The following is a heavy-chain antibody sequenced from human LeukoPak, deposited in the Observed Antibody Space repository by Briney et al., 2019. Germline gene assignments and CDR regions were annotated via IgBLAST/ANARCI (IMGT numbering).Heavy chain of an antibody. D-gene: IGHD5/OR15-5a*01. J-gene: IGHJ4*02. CDR3: AADSVXXXXADY. CDR2: INPGTDKT. Sequence: ASVKVSCKASGYTFTSHTLHWVRQAPGQRLEWMGWINPGTDKTRYSXKFQXRVTITRDMSTSTAYMELSSLRSEDTAVYYCAADSVXXXXADYWGQGTLVTVSS. CDR1: GYTFTSHT. V-gene: IGHV1-3*01.